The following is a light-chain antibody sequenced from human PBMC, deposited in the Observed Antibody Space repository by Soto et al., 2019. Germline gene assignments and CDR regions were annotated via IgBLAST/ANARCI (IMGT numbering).Light chain of an antibody. V-gene: IGKV4-1*01. CDR3: QQYYSSPVT. Sequence: IVMTPSSESPASSPGERATINCKSSQSFFYSSSNKNYLAWYQQKPGQPPKLRIYWAPTRESGVPDRFSGSGSGTDFTLSISSLQVEDVALYYCQQYYSSPVTFGQGTRLEIK. CDR2: WAP. CDR1: QSFFYSSSNKNY. J-gene: IGKJ5*01.